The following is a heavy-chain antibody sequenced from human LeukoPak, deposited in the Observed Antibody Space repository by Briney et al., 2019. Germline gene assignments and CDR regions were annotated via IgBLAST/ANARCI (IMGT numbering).Heavy chain of an antibody. CDR3: ARVGVIGSPYYYYMDV. Sequence: GASVKVSCKASGYTFTSYDINWVRQATGQGLEWMGWMNPNSGNTGYAQKFQGRVTITRNNSISTAYMEMSSLRSEDTAVYYCARVGVIGSPYYYYMDVWGKGTTVTVSS. J-gene: IGHJ6*03. D-gene: IGHD3-22*01. CDR1: GYTFTSYD. CDR2: MNPNSGNT. V-gene: IGHV1-8*03.